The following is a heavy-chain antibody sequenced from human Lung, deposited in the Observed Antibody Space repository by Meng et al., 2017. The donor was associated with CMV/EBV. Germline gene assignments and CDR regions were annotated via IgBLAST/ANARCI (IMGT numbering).Heavy chain of an antibody. V-gene: IGHV3-49*04. J-gene: IGHJ6*02. Sequence: GESLKISCTASGFTFGDYAMSWVRQAPGKGLEWVGFIRSKAYGGTTEYAASVKGRFTISRDDSNSIAYLQMNNLKTEDTAVYYCTRQWSGYDYVGRGMDVWGQGTTVTVSS. CDR1: GFTFGDYA. D-gene: IGHD5-12*01. CDR3: TRQWSGYDYVGRGMDV. CDR2: IRSKAYGGTT.